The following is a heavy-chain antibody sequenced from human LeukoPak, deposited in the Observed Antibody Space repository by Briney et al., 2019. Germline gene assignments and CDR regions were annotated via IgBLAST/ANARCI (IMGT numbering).Heavy chain of an antibody. D-gene: IGHD2-21*01. J-gene: IGHJ4*02. Sequence: SETLSLTCTVSGGSITTDCWIWIWQPPGKGLEWIAYIYSSGMTKYNPSLKSRGTISVDPSKNQLSLKLNSVTAADTAVYYCARGEERDFDYWGQGTLVTVSS. CDR2: IYSSGMT. CDR3: ARGEERDFDY. V-gene: IGHV4-4*09. CDR1: GGSITTDC.